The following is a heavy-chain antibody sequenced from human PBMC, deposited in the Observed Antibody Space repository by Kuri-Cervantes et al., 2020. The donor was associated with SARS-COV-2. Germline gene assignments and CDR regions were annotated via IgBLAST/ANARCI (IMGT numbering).Heavy chain of an antibody. V-gene: IGHV3-7*03. CDR1: GFTFSSYS. CDR3: ARDPKPWAYSGYDRRAFDI. J-gene: IGHJ3*02. CDR2: IKQDGSEK. D-gene: IGHD5-12*01. Sequence: SCAASGFTFSSYSMNWVRQAPGKGLEWVANIKQDGSEKYYVDSVKGRFTISRDNAKNSLYLQMNSLRAEDTAVYYCARDPKPWAYSGYDRRAFDIWGQGTMVTVSS.